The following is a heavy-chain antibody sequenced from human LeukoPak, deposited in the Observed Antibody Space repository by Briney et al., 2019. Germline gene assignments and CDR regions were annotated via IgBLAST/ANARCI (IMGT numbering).Heavy chain of an antibody. CDR1: GGTFSSYT. CDR3: ARGSTYYYYYMDV. J-gene: IGHJ6*03. Sequence: SVKVSCKASGGTFSSYTISWVRQAPGQGLEWMGRIIPILGIANYAQKFQGRVTITADKSTSTAYMELSSLRSEDTAVYYCARGSTYYYYYMDVWGKGTTVTVSS. V-gene: IGHV1-69*02. CDR2: IIPILGIA. D-gene: IGHD2-2*01.